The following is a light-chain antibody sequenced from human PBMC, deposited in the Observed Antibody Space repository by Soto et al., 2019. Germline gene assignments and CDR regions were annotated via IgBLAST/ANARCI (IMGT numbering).Light chain of an antibody. J-gene: IGKJ2*01. CDR2: GAS. V-gene: IGKV3-15*01. CDR1: QSVSSN. Sequence: EIVMTQSPATLSVSPGERATLSCRASQSVSSNLAWYQQKPGQAPRLLIYGASTRATGIPARFSGSGSGTEFTLTISSLQSEDFAVYYCQHYNNGPLYTFGQGTKLEIK. CDR3: QHYNNGPLYT.